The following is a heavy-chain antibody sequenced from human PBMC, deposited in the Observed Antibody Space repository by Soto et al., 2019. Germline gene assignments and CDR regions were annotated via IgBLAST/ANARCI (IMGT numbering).Heavy chain of an antibody. Sequence: EVQLVESGGGLVQPGGSLRLSCVASGFTFSSYWMSWVRQAPGKGLEWVANIKQDGSEKYYVDSVKGRFTISRDNAKNSLYLQMNSLRAEDTAVYYCARRKGNCSGGSCYSPPDAFDIWGQGTMVTVSS. CDR2: IKQDGSEK. D-gene: IGHD2-15*01. J-gene: IGHJ3*02. CDR1: GFTFSSYW. V-gene: IGHV3-7*05. CDR3: ARRKGNCSGGSCYSPPDAFDI.